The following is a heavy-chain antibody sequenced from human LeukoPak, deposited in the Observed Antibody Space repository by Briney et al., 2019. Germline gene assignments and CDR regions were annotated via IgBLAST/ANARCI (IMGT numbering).Heavy chain of an antibody. CDR2: ISSGGDAT. CDR3: AKRDTRGRYYFDS. V-gene: IGHV3-23*01. CDR1: RFTFSSYA. J-gene: IGHJ4*02. Sequence: GGSLRLSCAASRFTFSSYAMSWVRQAPGKGLDWVSAISSGGDATYYADSVKGRFTISRDNSKNTLFLHMNSLRAEDTAVYFCAKRDTRGRYYFDSWGLGTLVTVSS. D-gene: IGHD2-2*01.